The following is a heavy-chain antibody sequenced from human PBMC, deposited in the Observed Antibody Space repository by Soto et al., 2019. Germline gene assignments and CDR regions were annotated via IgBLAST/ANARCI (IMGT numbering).Heavy chain of an antibody. CDR2: VSYDGSSK. CDR3: AKDPPALTQTTVTLSFFDD. CDR1: GFTFSDYA. D-gene: IGHD4-17*01. Sequence: GGSLRLSCAASGFTFSDYALHWVRQAPGEGLEWVAVVSYDGSSKYYADSVKGRFTISRDNSKNTLYLQMNSLRVEDTAVYFCAKDPPALTQTTVTLSFFDDWGQGTLVTVSS. V-gene: IGHV3-30*18. J-gene: IGHJ4*02.